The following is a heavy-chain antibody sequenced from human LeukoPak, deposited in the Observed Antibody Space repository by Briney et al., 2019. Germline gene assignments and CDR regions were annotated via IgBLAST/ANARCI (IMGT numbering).Heavy chain of an antibody. Sequence: GGSLRLSCAVSGFTFSDYYMSWIRQAPGRGLEWVSYISGNSRTIYYADSVKGRFTISRDKAKNALYLQMNSLRAEDTAVYYCARLYYSDSSGYLYWGQGALVTVSS. CDR1: GFTFSDYY. CDR2: ISGNSRTI. J-gene: IGHJ4*02. CDR3: ARLYYSDSSGYLY. D-gene: IGHD3-22*01. V-gene: IGHV3-11*04.